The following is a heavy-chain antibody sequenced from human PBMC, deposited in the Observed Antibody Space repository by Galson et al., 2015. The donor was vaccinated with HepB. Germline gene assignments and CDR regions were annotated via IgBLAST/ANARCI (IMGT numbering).Heavy chain of an antibody. Sequence: SLRLSCAASGFTFDDYGMSWVRQAPGKGLEWVSGINWNGGSTGYADSVKGRFTISRDNAKNSLYLQMNSLRAEDTALYYCARPYCSGGSCYYGYYFDYWGQGTLVTVSS. CDR2: INWNGGST. D-gene: IGHD2-15*01. CDR3: ARPYCSGGSCYYGYYFDY. J-gene: IGHJ4*02. CDR1: GFTFDDYG. V-gene: IGHV3-20*04.